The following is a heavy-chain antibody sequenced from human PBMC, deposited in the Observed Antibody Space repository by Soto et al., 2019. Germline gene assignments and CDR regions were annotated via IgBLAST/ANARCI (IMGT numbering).Heavy chain of an antibody. CDR2: INHSGST. CDR1: GGSFSGYY. Sequence: TETLSLSYAVYGGSFSGYYWSWIRQPPGKGLEWIGEINHSGSTNYNPSLKSRVTISVDTSKNQFSLKLSSVTAADTAVYYCARAPFYYDSRADYNYYYSGMDVWGKETTVTVPS. D-gene: IGHD3-22*01. J-gene: IGHJ6*04. CDR3: ARAPFYYDSRADYNYYYSGMDV. V-gene: IGHV4-34*01.